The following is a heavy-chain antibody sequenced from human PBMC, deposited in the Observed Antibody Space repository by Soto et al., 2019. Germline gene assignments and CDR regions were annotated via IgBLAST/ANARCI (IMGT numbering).Heavy chain of an antibody. V-gene: IGHV1-69*01. J-gene: IGHJ2*01. CDR3: AIGTDNSGSCYSCWYFDL. D-gene: IGHD2-15*01. CDR2: IIPIFGTA. CDR1: GGTFSSYA. Sequence: QVQLVQSGAEVKKPGSSVKVSCNASGGTFSSYAISWVRQAPGQGLEWMGGIIPIFGTANYAQKFQGRVTITADESTSTAYMELSSLRSEDTAVYYCAIGTDNSGSCYSCWYFDLWGRGTLVTVSS.